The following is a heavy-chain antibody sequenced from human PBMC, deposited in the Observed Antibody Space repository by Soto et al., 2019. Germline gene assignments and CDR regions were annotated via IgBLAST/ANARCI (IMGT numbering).Heavy chain of an antibody. Sequence: SETLSLTCTVSGGSISSGDYYWSWIRQPPGKGLEWIGSIYYSGSTYYDPSLKSRVTISVDTSKNQFSLKLNSVTAADTAVYYCASRHSSPYFDYWGQGTLVTVSS. V-gene: IGHV4-30-4*01. CDR3: ASRHSSPYFDY. D-gene: IGHD6-13*01. CDR1: GGSISSGDYY. CDR2: IYYSGST. J-gene: IGHJ4*02.